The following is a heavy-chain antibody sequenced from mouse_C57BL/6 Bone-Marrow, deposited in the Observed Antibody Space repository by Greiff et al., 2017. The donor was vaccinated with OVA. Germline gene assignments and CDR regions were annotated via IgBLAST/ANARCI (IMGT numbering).Heavy chain of an antibody. J-gene: IGHJ4*01. CDR2: IRSKSSNYAT. Sequence: EVQGVESGGGLVQPKGSLKLSCAASGFTFTTYAMHWVRQAPGKGLEWVARIRSKSSNYATYYADSVKDRFTISRDDSKSMLYLQMNNLKTEDTAMYYCVIDYDVGAMDYWGQGTSVTVSS. D-gene: IGHD2-4*01. V-gene: IGHV10-3*01. CDR3: VIDYDVGAMDY. CDR1: GFTFTTYA.